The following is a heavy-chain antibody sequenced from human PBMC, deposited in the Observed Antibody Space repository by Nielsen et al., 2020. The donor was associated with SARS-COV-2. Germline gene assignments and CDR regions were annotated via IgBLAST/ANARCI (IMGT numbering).Heavy chain of an antibody. CDR3: TRQKTYIDY. J-gene: IGHJ4*02. CDR1: GYSFPTYW. CDR2: IYPGDSDT. V-gene: IGHV5-51*01. Sequence: GESLKISCKGSGYSFPTYWIGWVRQMPGKGLEWMGIIYPGDSDTRYSPSFQGQVTISADKSIGTAYLQWSSLKASDTAKYYCTRQKTYIDYWGQGTLVTVSS.